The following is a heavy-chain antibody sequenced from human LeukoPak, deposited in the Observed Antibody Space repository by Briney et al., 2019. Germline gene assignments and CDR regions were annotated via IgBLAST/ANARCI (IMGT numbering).Heavy chain of an antibody. CDR1: GYTFTGYY. J-gene: IGHJ6*02. Sequence: ASVKVSCKASGYTFTGYYMHWVRQAPGQGLEWMGWINPNSGGTNYAQKFQGRVTMTRDTSISTAYMELSRLGSDDTAVYYCARASGGSNYGMDVWGQGTTVTVSS. V-gene: IGHV1-2*02. CDR3: ARASGGSNYGMDV. D-gene: IGHD6-19*01. CDR2: INPNSGGT.